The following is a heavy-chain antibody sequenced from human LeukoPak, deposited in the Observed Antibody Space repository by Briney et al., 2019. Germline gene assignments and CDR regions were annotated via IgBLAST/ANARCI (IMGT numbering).Heavy chain of an antibody. D-gene: IGHD3-16*02. V-gene: IGHV3-74*01. Sequence: PGGSLRLSCAASGFTFSSYWMHWVRQAPGKGLVWVSRINSDGSSTSYADSVKGRFTISRDNAKNTLYLQMNSLRAEDTAVYYCARGAYYDYVWGSYRIPLYYYYGMDVWGQGTLVTVSS. J-gene: IGHJ6*02. CDR3: ARGAYYDYVWGSYRIPLYYYYGMDV. CDR2: INSDGSST. CDR1: GFTFSSYW.